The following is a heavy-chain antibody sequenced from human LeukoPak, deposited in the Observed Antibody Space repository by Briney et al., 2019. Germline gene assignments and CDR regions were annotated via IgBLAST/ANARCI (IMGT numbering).Heavy chain of an antibody. CDR3: ARVGWSGSSGFLDY. D-gene: IGHD3-22*01. CDR1: GGSINRYF. Sequence: SETLSLTCTVSGGSINRYFWSWIRQPPGKGLEWIGYIYYSGSTFYNPSLKSRVTISVDTSKNQFSFKLSSVTAADTAVYYCARVGWSGSSGFLDYWGQGTLVTVSS. J-gene: IGHJ4*02. CDR2: IYYSGST. V-gene: IGHV4-30-4*08.